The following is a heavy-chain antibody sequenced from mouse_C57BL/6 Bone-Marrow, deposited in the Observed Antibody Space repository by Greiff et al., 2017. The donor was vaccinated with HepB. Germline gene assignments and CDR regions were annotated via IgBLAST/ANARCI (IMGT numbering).Heavy chain of an antibody. CDR2: IDPSDSYP. D-gene: IGHD2-4*01. CDR3: ARSRDYGDYFDY. V-gene: IGHV1-69*01. CDR1: GYTFTSYW. Sequence: QVQLQQPGAELVMPGASVKLSCKASGYTFTSYWMHWVKQRPGQGLEWIGEIDPSDSYPNYNQKFKGKSTLTVDKSSSTAYMQLSSLTSEDSAVYYCARSRDYGDYFDYWGQGTTLTVSS. J-gene: IGHJ2*01.